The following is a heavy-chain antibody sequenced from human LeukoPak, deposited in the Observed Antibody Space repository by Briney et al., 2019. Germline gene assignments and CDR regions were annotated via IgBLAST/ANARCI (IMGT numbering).Heavy chain of an antibody. CDR1: GLTFSDYY. CDR3: ARDYIVATFNDY. Sequence: PGGSLRLSCAASGLTFSDYYMSWIRQAPGKGLEWVSYISSSGSTIYYADSVKGRFTISRDNAKNSLYLQMNSLRAEDTAVYYCARDYIVATFNDYWGQGTLVTVSS. V-gene: IGHV3-11*01. CDR2: ISSSGSTI. D-gene: IGHD5-12*01. J-gene: IGHJ4*02.